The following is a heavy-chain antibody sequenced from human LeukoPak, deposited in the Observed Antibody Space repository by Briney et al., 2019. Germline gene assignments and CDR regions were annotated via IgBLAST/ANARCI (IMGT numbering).Heavy chain of an antibody. CDR3: ARGLLSGDFWSGYSPPYGMDV. V-gene: IGHV1-18*01. J-gene: IGHJ6*02. CDR2: ISAYNGNT. D-gene: IGHD3-3*01. CDR1: GYTFTSYG. Sequence: ASVKVSCKASGYTFTSYGISWVRQAPGQGLEWMGWISAYNGNTNYAQKLQGRVTMTTDTSTSTAYMELRSLRSDDTAVYYCARGLLSGDFWSGYSPPYGMDVWGQGTTVTVSS.